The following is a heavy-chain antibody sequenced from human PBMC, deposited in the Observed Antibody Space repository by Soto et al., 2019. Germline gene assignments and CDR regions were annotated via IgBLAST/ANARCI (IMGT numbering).Heavy chain of an antibody. V-gene: IGHV4-31*03. CDR1: GGSISSSSYY. CDR2: IYYSGST. D-gene: IGHD4-17*01. J-gene: IGHJ5*02. Sequence: SETLSLTCTVSGGSISSSSYYWGWIRQPPGKGLEWIGYIYYSGSTYYNPSLKSRVTISVDTSKNQFSLKLSSVTAADTAVYYCARAETGSDYLWFDPWGQGTLVTSPQ. CDR3: ARAETGSDYLWFDP.